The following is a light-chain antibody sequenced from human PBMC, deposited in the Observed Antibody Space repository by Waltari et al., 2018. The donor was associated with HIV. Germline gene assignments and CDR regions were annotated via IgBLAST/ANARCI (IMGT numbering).Light chain of an antibody. CDR3: QQYGSSPLT. J-gene: IGKJ5*01. CDR1: QSVRNNY. Sequence: EIVLTQSPGTLSLSPGERATLSCRASQSVRNNYLVWYQKKPGQAPRLLIYGASSRATGIPDRFSGSESGTDFTLTISRLEPEDFAMFYCQQYGSSPLTFGQGTRLEIK. CDR2: GAS. V-gene: IGKV3-20*01.